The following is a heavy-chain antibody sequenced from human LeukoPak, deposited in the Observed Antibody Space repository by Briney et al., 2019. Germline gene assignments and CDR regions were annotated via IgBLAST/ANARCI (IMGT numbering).Heavy chain of an antibody. CDR1: GFTFSNAW. CDR2: IKSKTDGGTT. D-gene: IGHD6-13*01. V-gene: IGHV3-15*01. Sequence: GGSLRLSCAASGFTFSNAWMSWVRQAPGKGLEWVSRIKSKTDGGTTDYAAPVKGRFTISRDDSKNTLYLQMNSLKTEDTAVYYCTTDLGIAAATLRYYYYSMDVWGQGTTVTVSS. CDR3: TTDLGIAAATLRYYYYSMDV. J-gene: IGHJ6*02.